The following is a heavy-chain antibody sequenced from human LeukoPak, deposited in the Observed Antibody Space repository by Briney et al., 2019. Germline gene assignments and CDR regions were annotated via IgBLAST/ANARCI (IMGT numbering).Heavy chain of an antibody. V-gene: IGHV1-18*01. CDR2: ISAYNGNT. Sequence: ASVKVSCKASGYTFTSYGISWVRQAPGQGLEWMGWISAYNGNTNYAQKLQGRVTMTTDTSTSTAYVELRSLRSDDTAVYYCARDLGGYCSSTSCFNFDYWGQGTLVTVSS. J-gene: IGHJ4*02. D-gene: IGHD2-2*01. CDR1: GYTFTSYG. CDR3: ARDLGGYCSSTSCFNFDY.